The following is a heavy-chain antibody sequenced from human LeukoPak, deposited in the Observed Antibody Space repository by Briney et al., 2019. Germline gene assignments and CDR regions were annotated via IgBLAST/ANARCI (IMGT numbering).Heavy chain of an antibody. Sequence: PGGSLRLSCAASGFTVSSKYMSWVRQAPGKGLEWVSVIYSGGSTYYADSVKGRFTISRDNSKNTLYLQMNSLRAEDTAVYYCARDPYGSGGYYDYWGQGTLVTVSS. V-gene: IGHV3-66*01. CDR1: GFTVSSKY. CDR3: ARDPYGSGGYYDY. J-gene: IGHJ4*02. D-gene: IGHD3-10*01. CDR2: IYSGGST.